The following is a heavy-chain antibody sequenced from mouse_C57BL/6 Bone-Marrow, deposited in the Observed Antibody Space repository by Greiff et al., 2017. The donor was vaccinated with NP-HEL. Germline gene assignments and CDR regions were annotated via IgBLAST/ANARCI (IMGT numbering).Heavy chain of an antibody. Sequence: DVMLVESGGGLVKPGGSLKLSCAASGFTFSSYAMSWVRQTPEKRLEWVATISDGGSYTYYPDNVKGRFTISRDNAKNNLYLQMSHLKSEDTAMYYCARDGLPAFDYWGQGTTLTVSS. CDR2: ISDGGSYT. CDR1: GFTFSSYA. J-gene: IGHJ2*01. V-gene: IGHV5-4*01. D-gene: IGHD5-5*01. CDR3: ARDGLPAFDY.